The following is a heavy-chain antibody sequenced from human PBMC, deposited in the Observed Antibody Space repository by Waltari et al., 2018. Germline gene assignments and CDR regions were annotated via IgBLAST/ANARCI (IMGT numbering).Heavy chain of an antibody. CDR2: ISYDGNNE. CDR1: GFNFSIYG. CDR3: ARDFDPGMDV. J-gene: IGHJ6*02. V-gene: IGHV3-30*03. Sequence: QVQLVESGGGVVQPGRSLRVSCAVAGFNFSIYGMHWVRQAQGKGLEWVAIISYDGNNEYYAASVRGRFTISRDNSKNTLDLQMNSLTSEDTAVYYCARDFDPGMDVWGQGTTVTVSS. D-gene: IGHD3-9*01.